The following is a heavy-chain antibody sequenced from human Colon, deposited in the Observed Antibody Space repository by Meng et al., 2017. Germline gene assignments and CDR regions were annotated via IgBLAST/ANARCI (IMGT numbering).Heavy chain of an antibody. CDR3: AKVEDNSGLY. D-gene: IGHD3-22*01. V-gene: IGHV1-2*06. J-gene: IGHJ4*02. Sequence: VQSGAEVQSSGPPLVVSSKASGDSFTVYYIHWQRKAPGHGLEWMGRINPNTGDTKYAQKFDGRVTMTRDKSIDTAYLDLSRLRADDTAVYYCAKVEDNSGLYWGQGTLVTVSS. CDR1: GDSFTVYY. CDR2: INPNTGDT.